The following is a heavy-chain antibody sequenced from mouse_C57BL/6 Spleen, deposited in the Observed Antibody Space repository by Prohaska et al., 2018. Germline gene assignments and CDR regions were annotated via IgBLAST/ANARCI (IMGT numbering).Heavy chain of an antibody. Sequence: QVQLQQPGTELVKPGASVKLSCKASGYTFTSYWIHWVKQRPGQGLEWIGNINPSNGGTNYNEKFKRKATLTVNKSSSTSYMQLSSLTSEDSGVYYWARGSSYSWFAYWGKGTLVTVSA. D-gene: IGHD1-1*01. J-gene: IGHJ3*01. CDR2: INPSNGGT. V-gene: IGHV1-53*01. CDR3: ARGSSYSWFAY. CDR1: GYTFTSYW.